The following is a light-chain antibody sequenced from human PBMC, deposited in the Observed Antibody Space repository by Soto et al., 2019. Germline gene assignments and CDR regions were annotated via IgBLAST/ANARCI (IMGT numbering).Light chain of an antibody. Sequence: QSALTQPRSVSRSPGQSVTISCTGTSGDVGGYNFVSWYQQHPGKAPTLMIFDVSQRPSGVPDRFSGSKSGNTASLTIPGLQADDEAGYYCYSYGGSYTWVFGGGTKVTVL. CDR2: DVS. CDR3: YSYGGSYTWV. CDR1: SGDVGGYNF. V-gene: IGLV2-11*01. J-gene: IGLJ3*02.